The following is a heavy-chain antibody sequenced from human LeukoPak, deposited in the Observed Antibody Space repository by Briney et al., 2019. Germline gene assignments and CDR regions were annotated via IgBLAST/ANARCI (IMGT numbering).Heavy chain of an antibody. CDR2: IYYSGST. D-gene: IGHD3-3*01. J-gene: IGHJ4*02. V-gene: IGHV4-59*12. CDR1: GGSISSYY. CDR3: ARDAITIPTGFDY. Sequence: PSETLSLTCTVSGGSISSYYWSWIRQPPGKGLEWIGYIYYSGSTNYNPSLKSRVTISVDTSKNQFSLKLSSVTAADTAVYYCARDAITIPTGFDYWGQGTLVTVSS.